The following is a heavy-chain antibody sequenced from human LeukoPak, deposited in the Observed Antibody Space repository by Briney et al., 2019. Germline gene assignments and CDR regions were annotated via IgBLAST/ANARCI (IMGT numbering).Heavy chain of an antibody. CDR2: IDNGRII. CDR3: ARDSGTTGEVKFDP. CDR1: GDSISRYY. Sequence: SETLSLTCTVSGDSISRYYWSWIRQPAGKGLEWIGRIDNGRIITYNPSVKSRVTMAVDTSNNQFSLRLRFVTAADTAVYYCARDSGTTGEVKFDPWGQGTLVTVSS. J-gene: IGHJ5*02. V-gene: IGHV4-4*07. D-gene: IGHD3-10*01.